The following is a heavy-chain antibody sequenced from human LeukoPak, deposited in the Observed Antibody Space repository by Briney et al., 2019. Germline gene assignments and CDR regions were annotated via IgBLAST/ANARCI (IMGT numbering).Heavy chain of an antibody. V-gene: IGHV1-8*02. Sequence: ASVKVSCKASGGTFSSYAISWVRQAPGQGLEWMGWMNPNSGNTGYAQKFQGRVTMTRNTSISTAYMELSSLRSEDTAVYYCARGYYDILTGYYMLYDYWGQGTLVTVSS. D-gene: IGHD3-9*01. CDR2: MNPNSGNT. J-gene: IGHJ4*02. CDR1: GGTFSSYA. CDR3: ARGYYDILTGYYMLYDY.